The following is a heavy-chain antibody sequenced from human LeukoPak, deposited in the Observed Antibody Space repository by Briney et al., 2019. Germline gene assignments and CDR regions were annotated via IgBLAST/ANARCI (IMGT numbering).Heavy chain of an antibody. J-gene: IGHJ4*02. Sequence: ASVKVSCKASGYTFTSYAMNWVRQAPGQGLEWMGWISAYNGNTNYAQKLQGRVTMTTDTSTSTAYMELRSLRSDDTAVYYCARDLKSGYSYGRDPVDYWGQGTLVTVSS. CDR3: ARDLKSGYSYGRDPVDY. D-gene: IGHD5-18*01. CDR2: ISAYNGNT. CDR1: GYTFTSYA. V-gene: IGHV1-18*01.